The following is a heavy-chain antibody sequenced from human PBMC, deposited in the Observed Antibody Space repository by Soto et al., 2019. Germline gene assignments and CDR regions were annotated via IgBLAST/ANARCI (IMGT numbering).Heavy chain of an antibody. J-gene: IGHJ6*02. D-gene: IGHD3-22*01. CDR2: ISYDGSNK. V-gene: IGHV3-30*18. CDR1: GFTFSSYG. Sequence: QVQLVESGGGVVQPGRSLRLSCAASGFTFSSYGMHWVRQAPGKGLEWVAVISYDGSNKYYAASVKGRFTISRDNSKXTXXXQXNSLRAEDTAVYYCAKAMGGYYHDSSGYSSYYGMDVWGQGTTVTVSS. CDR3: AKAMGGYYHDSSGYSSYYGMDV.